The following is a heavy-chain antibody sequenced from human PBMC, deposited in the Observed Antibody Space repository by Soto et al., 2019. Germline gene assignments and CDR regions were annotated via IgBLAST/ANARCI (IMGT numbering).Heavy chain of an antibody. Sequence: EGQLLESGEGLVQPGGSLKLSCAASGFTFSNYAMSWVRQAPGKGLEWVSGIGGSGSNTYYADSVKGRFTISRDNSKNTLFLQMNSLRAEDTAEYYCARVVRYFDTPYGMDVWSQGTTVTVSS. D-gene: IGHD3-9*01. V-gene: IGHV3-23*01. CDR3: ARVVRYFDTPYGMDV. J-gene: IGHJ6*02. CDR2: IGGSGSNT. CDR1: GFTFSNYA.